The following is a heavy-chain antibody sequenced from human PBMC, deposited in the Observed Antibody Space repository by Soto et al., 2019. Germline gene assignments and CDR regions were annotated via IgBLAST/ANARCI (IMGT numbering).Heavy chain of an antibody. CDR1: GFTFSSYA. Sequence: GGSLRLSCAASGFTFSSYAMSWVRQAPGKGLEWVSAISGSGGSTYYADSVKGRFTISRDNSENTLYLQMNSLRAEDTAVYYCAKVGGYYYGSGSYAFDIWGQGTMVTVSS. J-gene: IGHJ3*02. V-gene: IGHV3-23*01. CDR2: ISGSGGST. D-gene: IGHD3-10*01. CDR3: AKVGGYYYGSGSYAFDI.